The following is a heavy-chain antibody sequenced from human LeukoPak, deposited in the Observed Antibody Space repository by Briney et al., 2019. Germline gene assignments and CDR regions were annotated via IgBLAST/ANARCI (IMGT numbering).Heavy chain of an antibody. V-gene: IGHV1-2*02. CDR1: GYTFTGYY. D-gene: IGHD5-18*01. Sequence: ASVKVSCKASGYTFTGYYMHWVRQAPGQGLEWMGWINPNSGGTNYAQKFLGRVTMTRDTSISTAYMELSRLRSDDTAVYYCARDTAMVLYYFDYWGQGTLVTVS. J-gene: IGHJ4*02. CDR3: ARDTAMVLYYFDY. CDR2: INPNSGGT.